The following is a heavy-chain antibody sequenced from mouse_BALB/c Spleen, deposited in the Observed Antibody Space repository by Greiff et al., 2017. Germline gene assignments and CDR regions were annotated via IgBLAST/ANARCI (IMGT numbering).Heavy chain of an antibody. CDR1: GFTFSSFG. V-gene: IGHV5-17*02. CDR3: ARSLYYGSRGYAMDY. D-gene: IGHD1-1*01. J-gene: IGHJ4*01. Sequence: EVHLVESGGGLVQPGGSRKLSCAASGFTFSSFGMHWVRQAPEKGLEWVAYISSGSSTIYYADTVKGRFTISRDNPKNTLFLQMTSLRSEDTAMYYCARSLYYGSRGYAMDYWGQGTSVTVSS. CDR2: ISSGSSTI.